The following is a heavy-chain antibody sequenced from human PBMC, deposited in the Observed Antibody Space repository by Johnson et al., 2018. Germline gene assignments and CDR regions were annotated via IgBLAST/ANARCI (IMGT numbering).Heavy chain of an antibody. J-gene: IGHJ5*02. D-gene: IGHD2-15*01. CDR1: GYTFTSYD. V-gene: IGHV1-8*01. CDR3: ARDSLERYCRGGSCYSGRLSFDP. Sequence: QVQLVQSGAEVKKPGASVKVSCKASGYTFTSYDINWVRQATGQGLEWMGWMNPNSGNTGYAQKFQGRVTMTRNTPISTAYMELSSLRSEDTAVYYCARDSLERYCRGGSCYSGRLSFDPWGQGTLVTVSS. CDR2: MNPNSGNT.